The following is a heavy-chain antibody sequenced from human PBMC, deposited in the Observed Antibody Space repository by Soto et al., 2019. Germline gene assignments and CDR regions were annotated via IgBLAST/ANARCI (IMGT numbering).Heavy chain of an antibody. D-gene: IGHD3-16*01. CDR1: GYTFTTYG. CDR3: AREGEMPYYYYGLDV. Sequence: QVQLVQSGAEVRKPGASVKVSCKASGYTFTTYGITWVRQAPGQGLEWMGWISGYDGHTNYAQKFQGRVIMTTDTPPRTVYMDLRSLRSDDTAVYYCAREGEMPYYYYGLDVWGQGTTVTVSS. CDR2: ISGYDGHT. V-gene: IGHV1-18*01. J-gene: IGHJ6*02.